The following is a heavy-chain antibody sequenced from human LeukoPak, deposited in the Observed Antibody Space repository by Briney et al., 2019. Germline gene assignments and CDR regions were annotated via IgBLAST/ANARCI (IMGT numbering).Heavy chain of an antibody. D-gene: IGHD6-19*01. CDR3: ARDDLDSSGSNDY. V-gene: IGHV3-30*03. J-gene: IGHJ4*02. CDR1: GFTFSSYS. Sequence: GGSLRLSCAASGFTFSSYSMNWVRQAPGKGLEWVAVISYDGSNKYYADSVKGRFTISRDNSKNTLYLQMNSLRAEDTAVYYCARDDLDSSGSNDYWGQGTLVTVSS. CDR2: ISYDGSNK.